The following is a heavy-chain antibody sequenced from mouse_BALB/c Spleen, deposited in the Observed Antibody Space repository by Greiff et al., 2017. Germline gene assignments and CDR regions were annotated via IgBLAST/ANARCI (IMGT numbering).Heavy chain of an antibody. Sequence: EVHLVESGGGLVKPGGSLKLSCAASGFTFSSYAMSWVRQSPEKRLEWVAEISSGGSYTYYPDTVTGRFTISRDNAKNTLYLEMSSLRSEDTAMYYCARGFRITTVGDAMDYWGQGTSVTVSS. D-gene: IGHD1-1*01. J-gene: IGHJ4*01. CDR3: ARGFRITTVGDAMDY. CDR1: GFTFSSYA. V-gene: IGHV5-9-4*01. CDR2: ISSGGSYT.